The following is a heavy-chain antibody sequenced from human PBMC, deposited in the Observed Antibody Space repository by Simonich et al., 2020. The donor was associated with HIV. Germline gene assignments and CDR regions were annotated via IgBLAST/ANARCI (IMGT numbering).Heavy chain of an antibody. Sequence: QVQLQQWGAGLLKPSETLSLTCAVYGGSFSGYYWSWIRQPPGKGLEWSGEINHSGGTNYNPSLKSRVTISVDTSKNQFSLKLSSVTAADTAVYYCARRPPITGRGFDIWGQGTMVTVSS. CDR2: INHSGGT. J-gene: IGHJ3*02. CDR1: GGSFSGYY. D-gene: IGHD3-10*01. CDR3: ARRPPITGRGFDI. V-gene: IGHV4-34*01.